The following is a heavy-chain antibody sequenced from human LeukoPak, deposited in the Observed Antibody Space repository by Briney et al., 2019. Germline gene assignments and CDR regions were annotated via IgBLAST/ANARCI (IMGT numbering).Heavy chain of an antibody. CDR2: IYSDGSIT. CDR3: ARTGVPYAMDV. V-gene: IGHV3-74*01. D-gene: IGHD1-1*01. Sequence: PGGSLRLSCAASGFTFSSYWMHWVGQAPGKGLVWVSRIYSDGSITIYADSVKGRFTISRDNAKNTLYLQMNSLRADDTAMYYCARTGVPYAMDVWGQGTTVPVS. CDR1: GFTFSSYW. J-gene: IGHJ6*02.